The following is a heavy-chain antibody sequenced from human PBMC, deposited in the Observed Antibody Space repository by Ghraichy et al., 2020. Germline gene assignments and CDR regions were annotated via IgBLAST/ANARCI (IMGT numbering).Heavy chain of an antibody. Sequence: GGSLRLSCAASGFTFSSYAMNWVRQAPGKGLEWVSGISASGGRPSYADSARGRFIISGDNSKNTLYLQMNSRRAEDTAVYSCAQSLPGYDSGWQRPFDYWGPGTLVTFSS. J-gene: IGHJ4*02. CDR1: GFTFSSYA. CDR3: AQSLPGYDSGWQRPFDY. CDR2: ISASGGRP. V-gene: IGHV3-23*01. D-gene: IGHD6-19*01.